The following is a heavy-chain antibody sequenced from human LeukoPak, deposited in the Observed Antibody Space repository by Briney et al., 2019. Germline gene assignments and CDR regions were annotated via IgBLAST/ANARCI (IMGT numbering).Heavy chain of an antibody. CDR1: GFTFSNYA. V-gene: IGHV3-30-3*01. J-gene: IGHJ4*02. Sequence: GGSLRLSCAASGFTFSNYAMHWVRQAPGKGLEWVAVISYNGNNKYYADSVKGRFTISRDNSKNTLYLQMNSLRAEDTAVYYCARERDVGGFDYWGQGTLVTVSS. CDR3: ARERDVGGFDY. D-gene: IGHD1-26*01. CDR2: ISYNGNNK.